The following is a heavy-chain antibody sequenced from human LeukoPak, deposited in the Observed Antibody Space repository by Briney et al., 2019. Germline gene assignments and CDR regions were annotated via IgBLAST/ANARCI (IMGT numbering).Heavy chain of an antibody. V-gene: IGHV3-72*01. CDR3: ARARTIWGDYEYYFDY. CDR1: GFTFSDHY. D-gene: IGHD4-17*01. Sequence: EGSLRLSCAASGFTFSDHYMDWVRQAPGKGLEWVGRTTNKANSYTTQYAASVKGRVTISRDDSKNSLYLQMNSLKTEDTAVYYCARARTIWGDYEYYFDYWGQGTLVTVSS. J-gene: IGHJ4*02. CDR2: TTNKANSYTT.